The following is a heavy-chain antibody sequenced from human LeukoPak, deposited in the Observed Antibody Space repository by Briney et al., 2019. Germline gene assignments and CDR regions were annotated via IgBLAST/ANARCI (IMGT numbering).Heavy chain of an antibody. J-gene: IGHJ4*02. CDR1: GGSISSGSYY. V-gene: IGHV4-61*02. CDR3: ARRGRDDFWSGSYFDY. CDR2: IYTSGST. Sequence: PSETLSLTCTVSGGSISSGSYYWSWIRQPAGKGLEWIGRIYTSGSTNYNPSLKSRVTISVDTSKNQFSLKLSSVTAADTAVYYCARRGRDDFWSGSYFDYWGQGTLVTVSS. D-gene: IGHD3-3*01.